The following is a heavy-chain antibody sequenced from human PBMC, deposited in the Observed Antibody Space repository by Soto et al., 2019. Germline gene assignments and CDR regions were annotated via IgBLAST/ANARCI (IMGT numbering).Heavy chain of an antibody. CDR1: GFTFSSYG. J-gene: IGHJ4*02. D-gene: IGHD6-6*01. CDR3: AKDKNLDSSSPFDY. V-gene: IGHV3-30*18. Sequence: GGSLRLSCAASGFTFSSYGMHWVRQAPGKGLEWVAVISYDGSNKYYADSVKGRFTISRDNSKNTLYLQMNSLRAEDTAVYYCAKDKNLDSSSPFDYWGQGTLVTVSS. CDR2: ISYDGSNK.